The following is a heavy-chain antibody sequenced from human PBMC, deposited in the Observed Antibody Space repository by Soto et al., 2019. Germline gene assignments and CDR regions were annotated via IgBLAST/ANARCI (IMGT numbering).Heavy chain of an antibody. D-gene: IGHD3-16*01. CDR1: GGSINNYY. V-gene: IGHV4-59*08. J-gene: IGHJ4*02. CDR3: ARQGSYAIGY. Sequence: PSETLSLTCTVSGGSINNYYWSWIQQPPGKGLEWIGYIYYSGTTNYNPSLRSRVTLSVDTSKNQFSLKLTSVTAADTAVYYCARQGSYAIGYWGQGTLVTVSS. CDR2: IYYSGTT.